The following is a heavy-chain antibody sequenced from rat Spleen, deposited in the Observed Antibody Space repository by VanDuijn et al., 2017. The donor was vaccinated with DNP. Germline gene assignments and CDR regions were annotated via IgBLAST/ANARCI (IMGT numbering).Heavy chain of an antibody. V-gene: IGHV5-7*01. D-gene: IGHD1-11*01. CDR2: INPSGASS. J-gene: IGHJ2*01. Sequence: EVQLVESGGGLVQPGGSLKLSCVVSGFIFSDYDMAWVRQLPKKGLEWVATINPSGASSYYRASVKGRFTVSRDNAKSTLYLQMDSLRSEDTATYYCARMFYGYSDYWGQGVMVTVSS. CDR3: ARMFYGYSDY. CDR1: GFIFSDYD.